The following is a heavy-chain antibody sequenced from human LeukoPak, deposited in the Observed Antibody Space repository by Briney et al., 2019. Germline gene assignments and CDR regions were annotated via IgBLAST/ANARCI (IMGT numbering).Heavy chain of an antibody. J-gene: IGHJ4*02. CDR3: ARVTVG. V-gene: IGHV3-48*01. D-gene: IGHD4-23*01. CDR2: ISSSSSTI. Sequence: GGSLRLSCAASGFTFSSYSMNWARQAPGKGLEWVSYISSSSSTIYYADSVKGRFTISRENAKNSLYLQMNSLRAEDTAVYYCARVTVGWGQGTLVTVSS. CDR1: GFTFSSYS.